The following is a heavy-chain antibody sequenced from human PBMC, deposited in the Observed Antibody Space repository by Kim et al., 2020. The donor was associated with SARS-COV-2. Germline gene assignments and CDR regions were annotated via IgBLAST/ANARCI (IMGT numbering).Heavy chain of an antibody. J-gene: IGHJ6*03. CDR2: IRSKANSYAT. Sequence: GGSLRLSCAASGFTFSGSAMHWVRQASGKGLEWVGRIRSKANSYATAYAASVKGRFTISRDDSKNTAYLQMNSLKTEDTAVYYCTRACSSTSCLSGWYYMDVWGKGTTVTVSS. V-gene: IGHV3-73*01. CDR3: TRACSSTSCLSGWYYMDV. D-gene: IGHD2-2*01. CDR1: GFTFSGSA.